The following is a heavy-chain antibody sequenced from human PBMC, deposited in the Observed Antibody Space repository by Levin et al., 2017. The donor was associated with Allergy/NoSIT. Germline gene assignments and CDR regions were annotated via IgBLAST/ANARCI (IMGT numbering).Heavy chain of an antibody. V-gene: IGHV6-1*01. CDR1: GDSVSSIHPA. J-gene: IGHJ5*02. CDR3: ARDRTSGHGNWFDP. CDR2: TYYRSRWHS. Sequence: MPSETLSLTCAISGDSVSSIHPAWTWIRQSPSRGLEWLGRTYYRSRWHSDYASSLKGRITISPDTSKNQFSLRLNSLTPDDTAIYFCARDRTSGHGNWFDPWGQGTLVTVSS. D-gene: IGHD2-8*01.